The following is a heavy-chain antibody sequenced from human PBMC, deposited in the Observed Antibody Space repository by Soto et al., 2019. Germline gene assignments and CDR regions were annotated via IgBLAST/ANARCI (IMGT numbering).Heavy chain of an antibody. CDR3: ARERGYYYDSSGYSHAFDI. CDR1: GGSISSSSYY. Sequence: ETLSLTCTVSGGSISSSSYYWGWIRQPPGKGLEWIGSIYYSGSTYYNPSLKSRVTISVDTSKNQFSLKLSSVTAADTAVYYCARERGYYYDSSGYSHAFDIWGQGTMVTVSS. J-gene: IGHJ3*02. D-gene: IGHD3-22*01. CDR2: IYYSGST. V-gene: IGHV4-39*02.